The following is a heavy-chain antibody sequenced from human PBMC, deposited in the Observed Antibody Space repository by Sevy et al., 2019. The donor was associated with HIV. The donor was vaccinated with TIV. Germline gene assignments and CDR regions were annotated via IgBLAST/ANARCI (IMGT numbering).Heavy chain of an antibody. CDR2: ISYDGSNK. V-gene: IGHV3-30*18. D-gene: IGHD5-18*01. CDR1: GFTFSSYG. Sequence: GGSLRLSCAASGFTFSSYGMHWVRQAPGKGLEWVAVISYDGSNKYYADSVKGRFTIPRDNSKNTLYLQMNSLRAEDTAVYYCAKDPTRRIQRWTKLPDYWGQGTLVTVSS. CDR3: AKDPTRRIQRWTKLPDY. J-gene: IGHJ4*02.